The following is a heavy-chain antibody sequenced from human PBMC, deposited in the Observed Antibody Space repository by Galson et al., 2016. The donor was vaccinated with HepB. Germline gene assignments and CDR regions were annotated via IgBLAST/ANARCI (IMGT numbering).Heavy chain of an antibody. V-gene: IGHV3-74*01. Sequence: SLRLSCAASGFIFSNYWMHWVRQAPGKGLVWVSRTSSDGSSTTYADSVKGRFTISRDNAKNTLYLQMNSLRVEDTAVYYCAKDLLRWSFDYWGQGTLVTVSS. CDR3: AKDLLRWSFDY. CDR2: TSSDGSST. J-gene: IGHJ4*02. D-gene: IGHD4-23*01. CDR1: GFIFSNYW.